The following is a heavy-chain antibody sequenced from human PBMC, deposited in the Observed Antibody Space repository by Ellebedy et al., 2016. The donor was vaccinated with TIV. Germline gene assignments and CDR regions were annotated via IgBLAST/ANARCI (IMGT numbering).Heavy chain of an antibody. Sequence: GGSLRLSCAASGFTFSSYAMSWVRQAPGKGLEWVSVISGSGATTYYPDSVKGRFTISRDNSENMVYLQMDSLRAEDTAVDYCAKDRRGGSSGSLDYWGQGTLVTVSS. CDR1: GFTFSSYA. J-gene: IGHJ4*02. CDR3: AKDRRGGSSGSLDY. D-gene: IGHD3-16*01. V-gene: IGHV3-23*01. CDR2: ISGSGATT.